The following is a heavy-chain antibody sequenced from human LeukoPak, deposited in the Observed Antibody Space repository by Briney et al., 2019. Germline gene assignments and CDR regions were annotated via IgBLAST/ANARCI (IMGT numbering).Heavy chain of an antibody. CDR3: MRDRDYKFDY. CDR2: GSTYNVNT. J-gene: IGHJ4*02. CDR1: RDTFSTYV. V-gene: IGHV1-18*01. Sequence: ASVKASCKASRDTFSTYVLSWVRQAPGQEREWMGWGSTYNVNTKYAQKLRGRVIKSPDPSTSTAFVGLWSVTSDDTPVYFFMRDRDYKFDYWGQGSLVTVS. D-gene: IGHD4/OR15-4a*01.